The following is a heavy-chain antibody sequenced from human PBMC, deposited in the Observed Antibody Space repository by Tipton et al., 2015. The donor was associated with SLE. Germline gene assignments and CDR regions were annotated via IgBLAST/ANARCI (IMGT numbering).Heavy chain of an antibody. CDR1: GYTFTTHA. Sequence: VQLVQSGGEVKKPGASVKVSCKASGYTFTTHAINWVRQAPGQGLEWMGGIIPMFAKANYALKFQGRVTITADESTATAYMELSSLRSEDTAVYYCARDGFGGGQSCSGSRERVLDFWGQGTLVTRSS. J-gene: IGHJ4*02. D-gene: IGHD3-16*01. CDR3: ARDGFGGGQSCSGSRERVLDF. V-gene: IGHV1-69*01. CDR2: IIPMFAKA.